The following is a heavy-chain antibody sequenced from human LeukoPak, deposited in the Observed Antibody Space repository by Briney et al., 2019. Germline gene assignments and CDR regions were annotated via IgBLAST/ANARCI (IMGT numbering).Heavy chain of an antibody. CDR1: RFTLSELS. D-gene: IGHD2-21*01. CDR2: FDPKEGEP. V-gene: IGHV1-24*01. Sequence: GASVKVSCKVSRFTLSELSIHWVRQAPGKGLEWVGGFDPKEGEPVYAERFRDRVILTDDRSSNTAYMDLSRLGADDTAVYYCATGFYCATTTCPGYGNYYYFMDVWGEGTTVTV. J-gene: IGHJ6*03. CDR3: ATGFYCATTTCPGYGNYYYFMDV.